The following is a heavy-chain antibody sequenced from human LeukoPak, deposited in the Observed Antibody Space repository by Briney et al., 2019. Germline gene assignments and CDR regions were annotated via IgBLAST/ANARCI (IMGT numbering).Heavy chain of an antibody. CDR3: ASRGGYSSPVPPY. CDR2: ISYDGSNK. D-gene: IGHD5-18*01. J-gene: IGHJ4*02. CDR1: GFTFSSYA. V-gene: IGHV3-30-3*01. Sequence: SGRSLRLSCAASGFTFSSYAMHWVRQAPGKGLEWVAVISYDGSNKYYADSVKGRFTISRDNSKNTLYLQMNSLRAEDTAVYYCASRGGYSSPVPPYWGQGTLVTVSS.